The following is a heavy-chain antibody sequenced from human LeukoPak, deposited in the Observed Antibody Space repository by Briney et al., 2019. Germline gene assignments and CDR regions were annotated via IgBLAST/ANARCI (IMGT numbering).Heavy chain of an antibody. CDR3: AKDDYYDTSGYRD. V-gene: IGHV3-23*01. J-gene: IGHJ4*02. D-gene: IGHD3-22*01. Sequence: GGSLRLSCAASGFTLSSYAMSWVRQAPGKGLEWVSAISDSGNTYHADSVKGRFTISRDNSKNTLYLQMNSLRAEDTAVYYCAKDDYYDTSGYRDWGQGTLVTVSS. CDR2: ISDSGNT. CDR1: GFTLSSYA.